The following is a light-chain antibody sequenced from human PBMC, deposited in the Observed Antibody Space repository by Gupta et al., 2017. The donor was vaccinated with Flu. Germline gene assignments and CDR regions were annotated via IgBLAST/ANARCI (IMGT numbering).Light chain of an antibody. V-gene: IGKV4-1*01. CDR3: QQYYSTPPYT. J-gene: IGKJ2*01. Sequence: KSSQSVLYKSNNKNFLAWYQQKPGQPPKLLIYWASTRESGVPDRFSGSGSGTDFTLTISSLQAEDVAVYYCQQYYSTPPYTFGQGTKLEIK. CDR1: QSVLYKSNNKNF. CDR2: WAS.